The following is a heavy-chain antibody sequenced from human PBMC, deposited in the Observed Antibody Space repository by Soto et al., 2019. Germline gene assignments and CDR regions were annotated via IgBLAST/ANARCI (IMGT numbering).Heavy chain of an antibody. CDR2: ILHDETP. CDR3: AKDLFPTSGQRFFFES. D-gene: IGHD3-10*01. Sequence: GGSLRLSCAASGFFFSTYAVTWVRQAPGRGLEWVSTILHDETPFYTDSVKGRFTISRDNVRGTLYLQMNGLRVEDAAQYYCAKDLFPTSGQRFFFESWGQGTLVTVSS. V-gene: IGHV3-23*01. CDR1: GFFFSTYA. J-gene: IGHJ4*02.